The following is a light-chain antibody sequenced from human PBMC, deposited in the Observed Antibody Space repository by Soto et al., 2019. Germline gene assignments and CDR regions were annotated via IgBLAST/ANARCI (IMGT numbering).Light chain of an antibody. CDR2: AVS. J-gene: IGKJ1*01. Sequence: ELVMTQSPATLSVSPGERATLSCRASQSVNSKLAWYQQKPGQAPRLLIYAVSTRATGTPGRFSGSASGTEFTLTINSLQSEDFAVYYCQHYNNWPRAFGQGTKV. V-gene: IGKV3D-15*01. CDR3: QHYNNWPRA. CDR1: QSVNSK.